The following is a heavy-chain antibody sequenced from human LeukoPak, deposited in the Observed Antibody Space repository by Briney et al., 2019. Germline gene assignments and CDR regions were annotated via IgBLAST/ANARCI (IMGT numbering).Heavy chain of an antibody. Sequence: GASVKVSCKASGYTFTSHPMNWVRQAPGQGLEWMGWINTNTGNPMYAQGFTGRFVFSLDTSVSTTYLQISSLKAEDTAVYYCARDPGDDNVVPGDPWGQGTLVTVSS. CDR3: ARDPGDDNVVPGDP. CDR1: GYTFTSHP. V-gene: IGHV7-4-1*02. J-gene: IGHJ5*02. D-gene: IGHD2-2*01. CDR2: INTNTGNP.